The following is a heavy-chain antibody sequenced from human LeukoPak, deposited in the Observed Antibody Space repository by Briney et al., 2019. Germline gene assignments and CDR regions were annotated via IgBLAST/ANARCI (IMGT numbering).Heavy chain of an antibody. J-gene: IGHJ4*02. CDR1: GGSFSGYY. V-gene: IGHV4-34*01. D-gene: IGHD6-19*01. CDR2: INHSGST. CDR3: ARGRKIAVAGTFDY. Sequence: SETLSLTCAVYGGSFSGYYWSWIRQPPGKGLEWIGEINHSGSTNYNPSLKSRVTISVDTSKNQFSLKLSSVTAADTAVYYCARGRKIAVAGTFDYWGQGTLVTVSS.